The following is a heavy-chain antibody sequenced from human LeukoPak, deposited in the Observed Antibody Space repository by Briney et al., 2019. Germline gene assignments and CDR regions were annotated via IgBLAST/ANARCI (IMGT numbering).Heavy chain of an antibody. Sequence: SETLSLTCTVSGGSISTSSYYWGWIRQPPGTGPEWIGSVYYSGNTYYSPSLKSRVTISVDTSKNQFSLKLSAVTAADTAVYYCARRGGSKIDYWGQGTLVTVSS. D-gene: IGHD3-3*01. CDR3: ARRGGSKIDY. V-gene: IGHV4-39*01. J-gene: IGHJ4*02. CDR1: GGSISTSSYY. CDR2: VYYSGNT.